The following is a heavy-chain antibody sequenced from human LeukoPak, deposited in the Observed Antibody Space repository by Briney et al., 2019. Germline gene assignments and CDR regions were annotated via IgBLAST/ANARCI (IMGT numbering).Heavy chain of an antibody. D-gene: IGHD1-26*01. J-gene: IGHJ4*02. CDR3: ARRVGNYANFDY. CDR2: IDPSASYI. CDR1: GYDFSTHW. Sequence: GESLRISCKGSGYDFSTHWISWVRQMPGKGLEWMGRIDPSASYINYSPSFQGHVSISADKSIDTVYLQWNSLKASDTAMYYCARRVGNYANFDYWSQGTLVIVSS. V-gene: IGHV5-10-1*01.